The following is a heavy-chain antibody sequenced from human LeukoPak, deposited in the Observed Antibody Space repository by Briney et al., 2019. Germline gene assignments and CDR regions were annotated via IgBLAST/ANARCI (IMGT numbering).Heavy chain of an antibody. V-gene: IGHV4-59*01. CDR3: ARVLAVAGTEYFQH. CDR2: IYYSGST. D-gene: IGHD6-19*01. Sequence: PSETLCLTCTVSGGSISSCYWSWIRQPPGKELEWIGYIYYSGSTNYNPSLKSRVTISVDTSKNQFSLKLSSVTAADTAVYYCARVLAVAGTEYFQHWGQGTLVTVSS. J-gene: IGHJ1*01. CDR1: GGSISSCY.